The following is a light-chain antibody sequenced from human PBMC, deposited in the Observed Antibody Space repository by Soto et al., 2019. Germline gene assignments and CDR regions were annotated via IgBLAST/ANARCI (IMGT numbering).Light chain of an antibody. CDR2: DAS. CDR1: QSVSSN. CDR3: QQRSNWPRT. Sequence: EIVMTQSPATLSVSPGERATLSCRASQSVSSNLSWYQQKPGQAPTLLIYDASNRATGIPARFSGSGSGTDFTLTISSLVPEDFAVYYCQQRSNWPRTFGQGTKVDIK. J-gene: IGKJ1*01. V-gene: IGKV3-11*01.